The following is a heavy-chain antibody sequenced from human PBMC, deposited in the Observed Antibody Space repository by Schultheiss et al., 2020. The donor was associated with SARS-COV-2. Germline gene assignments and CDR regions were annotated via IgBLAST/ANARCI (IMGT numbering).Heavy chain of an antibody. D-gene: IGHD6-19*01. CDR1: GFTFSNAW. CDR3: TTDAVSGGF. V-gene: IGHV3-15*07. Sequence: GGSLRLSFFASGFTFSNAWMNWVRQAPGKGLEWVGRIRHKDNGGTTDYIAPVKGRFTISRDDSKNTLYLQMNSLRTDDTAVYYCTTDAVSGGFWGQGTLVTVSS. J-gene: IGHJ4*02. CDR2: IRHKDNGGTT.